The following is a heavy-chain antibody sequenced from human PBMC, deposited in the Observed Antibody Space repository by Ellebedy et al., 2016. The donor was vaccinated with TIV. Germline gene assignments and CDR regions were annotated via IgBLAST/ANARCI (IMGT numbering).Heavy chain of an antibody. D-gene: IGHD6-19*01. CDR1: GYTFTGYY. CDR3: ARVNSAWYHDC. J-gene: IGHJ4*02. Sequence: AASVKVSCKASGYTFTGYYMHWLRHPPGQVLEWMGWINPNSSDTKYAHKFQGRVTVTRETPISTAYMELSGLTSDDTAVYYCARVNSAWYHDCWGQGTLLTVSS. V-gene: IGHV1-2*07. CDR2: INPNSSDT.